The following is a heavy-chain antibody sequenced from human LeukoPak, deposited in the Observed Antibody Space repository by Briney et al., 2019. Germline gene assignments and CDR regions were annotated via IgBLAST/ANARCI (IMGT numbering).Heavy chain of an antibody. Sequence: SETLSLTCTVSGGSISSSSYYWGWIRQPPGKGLEWIGSIYYSGSTYYNPSLKSRVTISVDTSKNQFSLKLSSVTAADTAVYYCAREIVVVAATGSYNWFDPWGQGTLVTVSS. CDR2: IYYSGST. CDR1: GGSISSSSYY. V-gene: IGHV4-39*07. D-gene: IGHD2-15*01. J-gene: IGHJ5*02. CDR3: AREIVVVAATGSYNWFDP.